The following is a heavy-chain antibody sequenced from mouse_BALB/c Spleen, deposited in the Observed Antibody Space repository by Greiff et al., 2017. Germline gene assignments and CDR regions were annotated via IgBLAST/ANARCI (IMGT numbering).Heavy chain of an antibody. CDR2: IFPGTGTT. CDR1: GYTFTSYW. CDR3: ARRRRDLYYFDY. J-gene: IGHJ2*01. V-gene: IGHV1S132*01. D-gene: IGHD3-3*01. Sequence: QLKESGAELVKPGASVKLSCKTSGYTFTSYWIQWVKQRPGQGLGWIGEIFPGTGTTYYNEKFKGKATLTIDTSSSTAYMQLSSLTSEDSAVYFCARRRRDLYYFDYWGQGTTLTVSS.